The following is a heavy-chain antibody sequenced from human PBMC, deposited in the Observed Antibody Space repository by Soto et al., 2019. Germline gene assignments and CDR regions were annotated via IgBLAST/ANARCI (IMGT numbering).Heavy chain of an antibody. CDR2: ISYSGTT. CDR1: GGSISSSNYY. Sequence: SETLSLTCTVSGGSISSSNYYWGWIRQPPGKGLEWIGSISYSGTTYYNPSLKSRVTISVDTSKNQFSLKLSSVTAADTAVYYCARRSGYNFYYNYYGMDVSGQGTTVTVSS. V-gene: IGHV4-39*01. D-gene: IGHD3-22*01. CDR3: ARRSGYNFYYNYYGMDV. J-gene: IGHJ6*02.